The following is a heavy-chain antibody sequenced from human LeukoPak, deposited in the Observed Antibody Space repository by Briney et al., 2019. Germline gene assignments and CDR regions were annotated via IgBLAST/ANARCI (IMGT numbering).Heavy chain of an antibody. D-gene: IGHD6-6*01. J-gene: IGHJ4*02. CDR3: AKDEYTTSPVTFDY. CDR2: ISGSGGST. Sequence: PGGSLRLSCAASGFTFDKAWMSWVRQAPGKGLEWVSGISGSGGSTYYADSVKGRFTISRDNSKNTLYLQMKSLRAEDTAVYYCAKDEYTTSPVTFDYWDQGTLVTVSS. CDR1: GFTFDKAW. V-gene: IGHV3-23*01.